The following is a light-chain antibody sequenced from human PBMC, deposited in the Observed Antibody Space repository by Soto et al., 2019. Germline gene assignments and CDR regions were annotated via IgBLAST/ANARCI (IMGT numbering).Light chain of an antibody. V-gene: IGKV1-12*01. CDR2: AAS. CDR1: QGISSW. CDR3: QQASSFPLT. J-gene: IGKJ4*01. Sequence: DIQMHQSPSSVSASVGDRVTITCRASQGISSWLGWYQQKPGQAPKLLIFAASSLQSGVPPRFSGSESGTEFTLTISSLQPEDVATYYCQQASSFPLTFGGGTKVEIK.